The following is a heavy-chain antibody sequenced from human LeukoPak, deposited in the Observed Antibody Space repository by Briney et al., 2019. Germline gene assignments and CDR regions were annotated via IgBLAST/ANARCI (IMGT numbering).Heavy chain of an antibody. CDR1: AASITSNY. V-gene: IGHV4-59*01. Sequence: SETLSLTCIVSAASITSNYWGYIRQPPGKGLEWIGYIYNSGSTNYNPSLKSRVTISVDTSKNQFSLKLTSVTAADTAVYYCARDRELGYWGQGTLVTVS. CDR2: IYNSGST. CDR3: ARDRELGY. J-gene: IGHJ4*02. D-gene: IGHD3-10*01.